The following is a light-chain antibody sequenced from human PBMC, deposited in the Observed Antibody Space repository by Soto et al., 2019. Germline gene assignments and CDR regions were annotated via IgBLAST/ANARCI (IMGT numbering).Light chain of an antibody. J-gene: IGKJ5*01. Sequence: EIVLTQSPATLSLSPGERVTLSRRASQSVSRYLAWYQQKPGQAPRLLIFGASTRAAGFPDRFSGSGSGTDFTLTISSLEPEDFAVYFCHQRNKFGQGTRLEIK. V-gene: IGKV3-11*01. CDR3: HQRNK. CDR2: GAS. CDR1: QSVSRY.